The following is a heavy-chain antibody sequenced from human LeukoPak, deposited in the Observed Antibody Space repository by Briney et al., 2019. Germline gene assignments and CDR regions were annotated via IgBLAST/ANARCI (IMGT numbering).Heavy chain of an antibody. CDR2: ISAYNGNT. CDR3: ARHTWGYYYDSSGYPDY. V-gene: IGHV1-18*01. J-gene: IGHJ4*02. D-gene: IGHD3-22*01. CDR1: GYTFTSYG. Sequence: GASVKVSCKASGYTFTSYGISWVRQAPGQGLEWMGWISAYNGNTNYAQKLQGRVTMTTDTSTSTAYMELSRLRSDDTAVYYCARHTWGYYYDSSGYPDYWGQGTLVTVSS.